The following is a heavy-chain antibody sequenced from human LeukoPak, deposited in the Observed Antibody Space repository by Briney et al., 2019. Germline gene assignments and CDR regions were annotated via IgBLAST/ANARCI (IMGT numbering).Heavy chain of an antibody. J-gene: IGHJ4*02. CDR1: GYSISSGYY. V-gene: IGHV4-38-2*02. D-gene: IGHD6-19*01. Sequence: SETLSLTCTVSGYSISSGYYWGWIRQPPGKGLEWIGNIYYTGSTYYNPSLKSRVTISVDTSKNQFSLKLSSVTAADTAIYYCARGSYPGWYNGEFDYWGQGTLVTVSS. CDR3: ARGSYPGWYNGEFDY. CDR2: IYYTGST.